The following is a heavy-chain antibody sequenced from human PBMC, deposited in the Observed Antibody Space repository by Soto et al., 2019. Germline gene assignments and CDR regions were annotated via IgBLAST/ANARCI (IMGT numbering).Heavy chain of an antibody. CDR3: ARERTRGFDP. V-gene: IGHV1-8*01. J-gene: IGHJ5*02. CDR1: GYTFTSYD. Sequence: QVQLVQSGAEVKKPGASVKVSCKASGYTFTSYDINWVRQATGQGLEWMGWMNPNSGNTAYAQKFLGRVTMTSNTSISTAYMELSSLTSEDTAVNYCARERTRGFDPWGQGTLVTVSS. CDR2: MNPNSGNT.